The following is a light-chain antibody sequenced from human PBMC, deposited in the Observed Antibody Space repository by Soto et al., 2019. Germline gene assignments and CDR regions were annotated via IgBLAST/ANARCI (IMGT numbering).Light chain of an antibody. CDR3: QQYKNWPPLT. J-gene: IGKJ4*01. V-gene: IGKV3-15*01. CDR1: RSVGSN. CDR2: GAS. Sequence: EIVMTQSPATLSVSPGERATLSCRASRSVGSNLAWYQQRPGQAPRLLIYGASPRATGIPARFSGGGSGTEFTLTISSLQSEDFGVYYCQQYKNWPPLTFGGGSKVEI.